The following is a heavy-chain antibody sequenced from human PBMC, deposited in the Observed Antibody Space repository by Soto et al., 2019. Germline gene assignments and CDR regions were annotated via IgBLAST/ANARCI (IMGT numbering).Heavy chain of an antibody. V-gene: IGHV3-15*02. CDR2: IDGGKT. D-gene: IGHD1-26*01. CDR3: SSNAAATVGTLSY. CDR1: GVTFNNAR. J-gene: IGHJ4*02. Sequence: EVQLVESGGALVEPGGSLRRSCAASGVTFNNARMSWVRQAPGKGLDWVGRIDGGKTDFAAPVEGRFTFSRDDSRSTLFLPMNSLKDEDTGVYYCSSNAAATVGTLSYWGQGTLVTVSS.